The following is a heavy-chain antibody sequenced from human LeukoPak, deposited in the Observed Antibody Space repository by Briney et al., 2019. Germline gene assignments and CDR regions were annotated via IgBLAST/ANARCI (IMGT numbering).Heavy chain of an antibody. D-gene: IGHD2-2*02. V-gene: IGHV4-34*01. CDR3: ASEPAAILGIFSY. Sequence: SQTLSLTCAVYGGSFSGYYWSWIRQPPGKGMEWNGEINHSGSTNYNPSLKSRVTISVDTSKNQFSLKLSSVTAADMAVYYCASEPAAILGIFSYWGQGTLVTVSS. CDR2: INHSGST. J-gene: IGHJ4*02. CDR1: GGSFSGYY.